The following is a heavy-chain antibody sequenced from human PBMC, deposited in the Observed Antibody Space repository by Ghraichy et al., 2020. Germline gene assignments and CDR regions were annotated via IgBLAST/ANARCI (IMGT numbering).Heavy chain of an antibody. CDR1: GGSISTTRNE. J-gene: IGHJ5*02. V-gene: IGHV4-39*07. CDR3: ARVNTLVRGGRGWFDP. CDR2: VYFRGST. D-gene: IGHD3-10*01. Sequence: SETLSLTCRVSGGSISTTRNEWAWIRQPPGKGLEWIGNVYFRGSTYYNPSLQRRVTISVDTSKDQFSLRLDSVTAADTALYYCARVNTLVRGGRGWFDPWGQGTLVIVSS.